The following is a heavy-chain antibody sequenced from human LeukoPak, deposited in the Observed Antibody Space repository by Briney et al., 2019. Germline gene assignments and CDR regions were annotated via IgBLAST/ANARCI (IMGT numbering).Heavy chain of an antibody. CDR1: GYTSTSYA. V-gene: IGHV1-3*01. Sequence: ASVKVSCKASGYTSTSYAMHWVRQAPGQRLEWMGWINAGNGNTKYSQKFQGRVTITRDTSASTAYMELSSLRSEDTAVYYCAIHYYGSGSYGPPADYYYYGMDVWGKGTTVTVSS. CDR3: AIHYYGSGSYGPPADYYYYGMDV. D-gene: IGHD3-10*01. J-gene: IGHJ6*04. CDR2: INAGNGNT.